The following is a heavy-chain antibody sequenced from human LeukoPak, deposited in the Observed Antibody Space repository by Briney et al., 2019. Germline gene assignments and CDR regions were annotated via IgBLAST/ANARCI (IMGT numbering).Heavy chain of an antibody. D-gene: IGHD6-6*01. CDR1: GGSISSGDYY. CDR2: IYDTGSS. Sequence: SQTLSLTCTVSGGSISSGDYYWSWIRQPPGKGLEWIGYIYDTGSSYYNPSLNSRVTVSLDTSKNQFSLKLSSLTAADTAVYYCARNAATRRSYFDYWGQGALITVSS. J-gene: IGHJ4*02. CDR3: ARNAATRRSYFDY. V-gene: IGHV4-30-4*08.